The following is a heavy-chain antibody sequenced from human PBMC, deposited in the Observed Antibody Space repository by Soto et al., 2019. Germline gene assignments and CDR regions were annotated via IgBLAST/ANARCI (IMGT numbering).Heavy chain of an antibody. V-gene: IGHV3-21*01. J-gene: IGHJ4*02. CDR2: ISSSSSYI. D-gene: IGHD3-22*01. CDR1: GFTFSSYS. Sequence: GGSLRLSCAASGFTFSSYSMNWVRQAPGKGLEWVSSISSSSSYIYYADSVKGRFTISRDNAKNSLYLQMNSLRAEDTAVYYCARDEGNDSSGLLSSNYWGQGTLVTVSS. CDR3: ARDEGNDSSGLLSSNY.